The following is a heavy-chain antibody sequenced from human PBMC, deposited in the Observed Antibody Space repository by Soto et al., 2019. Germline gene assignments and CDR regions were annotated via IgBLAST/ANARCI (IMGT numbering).Heavy chain of an antibody. D-gene: IGHD5-12*01. Sequence: QVQLVQSGAEVKKPGSSVKVSCKASGGTFSSYAISWVRQAPGQGLEWMGGIIPIFGTANYAQKFQGRVTITADESTSTDYRELSSLRCEDTAVYCCARVRDGFDDFDIWGQGTMVTVSS. V-gene: IGHV1-69*12. CDR2: IIPIFGTA. J-gene: IGHJ3*02. CDR3: ARVRDGFDDFDI. CDR1: GGTFSSYA.